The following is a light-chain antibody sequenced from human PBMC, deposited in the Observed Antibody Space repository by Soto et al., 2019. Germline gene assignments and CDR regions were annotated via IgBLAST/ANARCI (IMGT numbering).Light chain of an antibody. Sequence: SYELTQPPSVSVAPGQTARSTCGGNNIGSKSVHWYQQKPGQAPVLVVYDDSDRPSGIPERFSGSNSGNTATLTISRVEAGDEADYYCQVWDSSSDHPYVLGTGTKLTVL. CDR1: NIGSKS. V-gene: IGLV3-21*02. CDR2: DDS. J-gene: IGLJ1*01. CDR3: QVWDSSSDHPYV.